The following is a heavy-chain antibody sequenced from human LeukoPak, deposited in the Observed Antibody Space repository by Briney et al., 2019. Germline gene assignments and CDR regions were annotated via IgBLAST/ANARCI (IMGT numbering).Heavy chain of an antibody. D-gene: IGHD3-22*01. V-gene: IGHV3-7*01. J-gene: IGHJ4*02. CDR1: GFTFSTFW. CDR3: AREDSSGSGEDY. Sequence: GGSLRPSCAASGFTFSTFWMSWVRQAPGKGLEWVANIQQDGSEKYYVDSVKGRFTISRDNAKNSLYLQMNSLRAEDTAVYYCAREDSSGSGEDYWGQGTLVTVSS. CDR2: IQQDGSEK.